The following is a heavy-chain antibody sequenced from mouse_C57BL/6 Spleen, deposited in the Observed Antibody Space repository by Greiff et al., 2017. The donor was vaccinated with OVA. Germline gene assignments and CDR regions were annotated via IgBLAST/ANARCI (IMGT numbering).Heavy chain of an antibody. J-gene: IGHJ1*03. CDR2: IYPGDGDT. CDR1: GYAFSSSW. CDR3: ARDYGYFDV. Sequence: VKLMESGPELVKPGASVKISCKASGYAFSSSWMNWVKQRPGKGLEWIGRIYPGDGDTNYNGKFKGKATLTADKSSSTAYMQLSSLTSEDSAVYFCARDYGYFDVWGTGTTVTVSS. V-gene: IGHV1-82*01.